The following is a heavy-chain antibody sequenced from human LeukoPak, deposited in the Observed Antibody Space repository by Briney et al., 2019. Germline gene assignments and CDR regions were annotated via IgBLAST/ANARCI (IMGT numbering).Heavy chain of an antibody. V-gene: IGHV4-39*07. D-gene: IGHD6-19*01. CDR2: IYYSGST. CDR1: GGSISSSSYY. J-gene: IGHJ5*02. CDR3: ARCGVAVAGGNWFDP. Sequence: SETLSLTCTVSGGSISSSSYYWGWIRQPPGKGLEWIGSIYYSGSTYYNPSLKSRVTISVDTSKNQFSLKLSSVTAADTAVYYCARCGVAVAGGNWFDPWGQGTLVTVSS.